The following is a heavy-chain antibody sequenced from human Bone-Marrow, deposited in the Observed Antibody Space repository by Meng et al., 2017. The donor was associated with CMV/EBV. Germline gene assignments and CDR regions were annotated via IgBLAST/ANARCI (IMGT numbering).Heavy chain of an antibody. Sequence: GESLKISCTASGFTFSDYDMNWVRQAPGKGLEWVSSIRRDGSYINYEDSLVGRFTVSRDNARNSLYLQMNSLRVEDTAVYYCTRDGHSSAFEYWGLGNLVTVSS. D-gene: IGHD3-22*01. CDR3: TRDGHSSAFEY. J-gene: IGHJ4*02. V-gene: IGHV3-21*01. CDR2: IRRDGSYI. CDR1: GFTFSDYD.